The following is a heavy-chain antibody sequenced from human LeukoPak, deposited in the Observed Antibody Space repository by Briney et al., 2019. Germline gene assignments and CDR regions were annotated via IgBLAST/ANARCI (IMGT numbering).Heavy chain of an antibody. D-gene: IGHD3-22*01. V-gene: IGHV3-49*01. CDR2: IRRKVYGGTT. Sequence: PGRSLRLSCRPPGFTFRDYSMSWLPQAPRQGLQSVAFIRRKVYGGTTEYTASVKGRFTISRDDSKSIAYLQMNSLKTEDTAVYYCARERVTMITNDYWGQGTLVTVSS. CDR3: ARERVTMITNDY. J-gene: IGHJ4*02. CDR1: GFTFRDYS.